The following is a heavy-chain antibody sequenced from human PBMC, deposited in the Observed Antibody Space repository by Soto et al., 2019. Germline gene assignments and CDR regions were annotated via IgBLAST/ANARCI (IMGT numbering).Heavy chain of an antibody. CDR1: GGSFSGYD. Sequence: SETLSLTCDVYGGSFSGYDWIWIRQPPGKGRGWIGEITHSGSTNSNPSHKSRVTISVDTSKNNSSLTLSSVTATDTAVYYCARGSRTFAYWGQGTLVTVSS. D-gene: IGHD1-1*01. CDR3: ARGSRTFAY. J-gene: IGHJ4*02. V-gene: IGHV4-34*01. CDR2: ITHSGST.